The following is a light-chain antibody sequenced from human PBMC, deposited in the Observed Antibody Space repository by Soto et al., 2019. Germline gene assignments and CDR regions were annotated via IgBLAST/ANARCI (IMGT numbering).Light chain of an antibody. CDR1: SSDVGSYNY. V-gene: IGLV2-14*01. Sequence: QSALTQPASVSGSPGQSITISCTGTSSDVGSYNYVSWYQQHPGKAPKLMIYEVRNRPSGVSDRFSGSKSGKTASLTIFGLQAEYEADYYCSSYTTSTTQVFGGGTKVTAL. CDR2: EVR. CDR3: SSYTTSTTQV. J-gene: IGLJ2*01.